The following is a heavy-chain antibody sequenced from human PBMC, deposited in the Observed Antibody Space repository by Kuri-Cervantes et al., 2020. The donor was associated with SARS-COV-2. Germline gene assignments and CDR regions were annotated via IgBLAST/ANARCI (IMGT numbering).Heavy chain of an antibody. CDR3: ARDRGSGWYYWFDP. D-gene: IGHD6-19*01. CDR1: GGSISSSSYY. J-gene: IGHJ5*02. Sequence: ESLKISCTVSGGSISSSSYYWGWIRQPPGKGLEWIGRIYTSGSTNYSPSLKSRVTMSVDTSKNQFSLKLSSVTAADTAVYYCARDRGSGWYYWFDPWGQGTLVTVSS. CDR2: IYTSGST. V-gene: IGHV4-39*07.